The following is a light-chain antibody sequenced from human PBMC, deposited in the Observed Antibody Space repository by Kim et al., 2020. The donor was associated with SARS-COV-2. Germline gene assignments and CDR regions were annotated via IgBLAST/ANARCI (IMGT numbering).Light chain of an antibody. V-gene: IGKV3-20*01. CDR3: QQYGSSTWT. CDR2: GAS. CDR1: QSGSSSY. Sequence: APGERATLACRASQSGSSSYLAWYKQKPGQAPRLLIYGASSRATDIPDRFSGSGSGTDFTLTISRLEPEDFAVYYCQQYGSSTWTFGQGTKVDIK. J-gene: IGKJ1*01.